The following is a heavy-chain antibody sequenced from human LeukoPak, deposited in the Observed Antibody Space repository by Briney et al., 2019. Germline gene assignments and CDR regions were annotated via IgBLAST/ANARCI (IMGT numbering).Heavy chain of an antibody. CDR2: ISGRGGST. Sequence: PGRSMRPSCPVYAPTFTTYPTSWDSQAQGKVLGWDLGISGRGGSTYYAESAKGRFTISRDISKNTLYVQMNSLRAEDTALYYCAKDVGSGWYYFAYWGQRSLVTVPS. CDR1: APTFTTYP. V-gene: IGHV3-23*01. D-gene: IGHD6-19*01. J-gene: IGHJ4*02. CDR3: AKDVGSGWYYFAY.